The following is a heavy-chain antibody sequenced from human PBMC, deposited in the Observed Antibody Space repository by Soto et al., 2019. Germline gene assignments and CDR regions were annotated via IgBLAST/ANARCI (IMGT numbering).Heavy chain of an antibody. D-gene: IGHD6-25*01. J-gene: IGHJ4*02. CDR3: ETGPSSSNGYRQFDY. V-gene: IGHV4-39*01. Sequence: SETLSLTCTVSGGSISSSSYYWGWIRQPPGKGLEWIGSIYFSGSTYYNLSLKSRVTISVDRSKNQLSLKLNSVTAADRAVYYCETGPSSSNGYRQFDYLGQGTLVTVSS. CDR1: GGSISSSSYY. CDR2: IYFSGST.